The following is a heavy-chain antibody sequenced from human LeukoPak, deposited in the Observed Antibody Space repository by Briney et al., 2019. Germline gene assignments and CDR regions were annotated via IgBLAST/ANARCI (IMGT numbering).Heavy chain of an antibody. J-gene: IGHJ4*02. CDR3: ARVPMVQGVNVDPCDY. V-gene: IGHV3-21*01. CDR2: ISSSSSYI. D-gene: IGHD3-10*01. CDR1: GXTFSGYS. Sequence: GGSLRLSCAASGXTFSGYSMNWVRQAPGKGLEWVSSISSSSSYIYYADSVKGRFTISRDNAKKSLFLQMNSLRAEDTAVYYCARVPMVQGVNVDPCDYWGQGTLVTVSS.